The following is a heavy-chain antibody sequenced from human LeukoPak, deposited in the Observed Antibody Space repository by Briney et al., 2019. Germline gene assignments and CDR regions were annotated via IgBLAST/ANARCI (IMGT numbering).Heavy chain of an antibody. CDR3: AEGSGINHYHWIDP. CDR1: EFTFSNYA. D-gene: IGHD1-14*01. Sequence: GGSLRLSCAASEFTFSNYAMNWVRQAPGKGLEGVSGISGGGGSTYYADSVKGRFTISRDNSKNTLYLQMDSLRAEDTALYYCAEGSGINHYHWIDPWGQGTLVTVSS. V-gene: IGHV3-23*01. J-gene: IGHJ5*02. CDR2: ISGGGGST.